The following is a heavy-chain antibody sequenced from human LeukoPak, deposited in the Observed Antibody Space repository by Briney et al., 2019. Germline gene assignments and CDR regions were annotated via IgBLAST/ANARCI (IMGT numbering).Heavy chain of an antibody. V-gene: IGHV3-48*03. J-gene: IGHJ4*02. CDR1: GFTFSSYE. CDR2: IKNDGSKI. Sequence: GGSLRLSCAASGFTFSSYEMNWVRQAPGKGLEWLSYIKNDGSKIYYTDSVKGRFTISRDNAKNSLFLQMNSLRAEDTAVYYCVTSPNYFDYWGQGTLVTVSS. CDR3: VTSPNYFDY.